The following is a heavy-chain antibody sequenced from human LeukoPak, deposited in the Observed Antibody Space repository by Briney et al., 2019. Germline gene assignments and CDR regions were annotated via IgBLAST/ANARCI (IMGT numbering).Heavy chain of an antibody. D-gene: IGHD3-10*01. J-gene: IGHJ5*02. CDR1: GFTFSSYA. CDR3: AKGRDTMVRGVILTFDP. V-gene: IGHV3-23*01. Sequence: GGSLRLSCAASGFTFSSYAMSWVRQAPRKGLEWVSAISGSGGSTHYADSVKGRFTISRDNSKNTLYLQMNSLRAEDTAVYYCAKGRDTMVRGVILTFDPWGQGTLVTVSS. CDR2: ISGSGGST.